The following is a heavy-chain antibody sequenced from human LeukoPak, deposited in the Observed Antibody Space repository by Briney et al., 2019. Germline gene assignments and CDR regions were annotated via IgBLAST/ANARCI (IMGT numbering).Heavy chain of an antibody. CDR1: GGTFSSYA. CDR2: IIPIFGTA. CDR3: ARYRAIRFQNWFDP. J-gene: IGHJ5*02. V-gene: IGHV1-69*13. Sequence: VASVKVSCKASGGTFSSYAISWVRQAPGQGLEWMGGIIPIFGTANYAQKFQGRVTITADESTSTAYMELSSLRSEDTAVYYCARYRAIRFQNWFDPWGQGTLVTVSS. D-gene: IGHD3-3*01.